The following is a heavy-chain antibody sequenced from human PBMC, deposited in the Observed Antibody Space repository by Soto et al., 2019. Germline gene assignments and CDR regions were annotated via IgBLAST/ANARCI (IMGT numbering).Heavy chain of an antibody. V-gene: IGHV3-30*04. CDR3: ARAWRGSGSYFDY. J-gene: IGHJ4*02. Sequence: GGSLRLSCAASGFTFSSYAMHWVRQAPGKGLEWVAVISYDGSNKYYADSVKGRFTISRDNSKNTLYLQMNSLRAEDTAVYYCARAWRGSGSYFDYWGQGTLVTVSS. CDR2: ISYDGSNK. CDR1: GFTFSSYA. D-gene: IGHD3-10*01.